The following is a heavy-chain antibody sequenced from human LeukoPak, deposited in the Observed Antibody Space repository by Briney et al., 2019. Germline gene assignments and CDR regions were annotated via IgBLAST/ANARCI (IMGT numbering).Heavy chain of an antibody. V-gene: IGHV3-23*01. CDR1: GLTFSSYA. CDR3: AMYRYTPFDY. Sequence: GGSLRLSCAASGLTFSSYAMNWVRQASGKGLEWVSGITDSGRKTYYADSVKGRFSISRDNSRNTLYLQMSDLRAEDTAVYYCAMYRYTPFDYWGQGTLVTVSS. D-gene: IGHD3-16*02. CDR2: ITDSGRKT. J-gene: IGHJ4*02.